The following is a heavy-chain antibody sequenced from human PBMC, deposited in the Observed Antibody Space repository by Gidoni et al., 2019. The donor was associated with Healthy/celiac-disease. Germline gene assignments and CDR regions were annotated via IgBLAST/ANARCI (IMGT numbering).Heavy chain of an antibody. D-gene: IGHD4-17*01. V-gene: IGHV3-21*01. Sequence: EVQLVESGGGLVKPGGSLRLSCAAPGFTFSSYTMNWVRQAPGKGLEWVSSISSGSRYIYYADSVKGRFTISRDNAKKSLYLQMNSLRAEDTAVYYCARERDYGGNSPPFDYWGQGSLVTVSS. CDR2: ISSGSRYI. CDR3: ARERDYGGNSPPFDY. CDR1: GFTFSSYT. J-gene: IGHJ4*02.